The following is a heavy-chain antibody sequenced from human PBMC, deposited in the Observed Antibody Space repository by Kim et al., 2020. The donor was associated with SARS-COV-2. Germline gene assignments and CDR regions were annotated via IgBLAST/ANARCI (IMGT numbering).Heavy chain of an antibody. V-gene: IGHV3-11*01. D-gene: IGHD2-15*01. Sequence: GGSLRLSCAASGFTFSDYYMSWIRQAPGKGLEWVSYISSGGSTIYYADSVKGRFTISRDNAKNSLYLQMNSLRAEDTAVYYCARGRRGCSGGSCYSDNWFDPWGQGTLVTVSS. CDR1: GFTFSDYY. J-gene: IGHJ5*02. CDR2: ISSGGSTI. CDR3: ARGRRGCSGGSCYSDNWFDP.